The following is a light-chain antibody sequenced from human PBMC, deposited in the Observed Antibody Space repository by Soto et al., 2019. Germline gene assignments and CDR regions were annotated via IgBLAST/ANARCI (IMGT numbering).Light chain of an antibody. J-gene: IGLJ1*01. CDR2: GVN. Sequence: QSALTQPRSVSGSPGQSVTISCTGTSSDLGGYNYVSWYQQHPGKAPKLMIYGVNERPSGVPDRFSGSKSGNTASLTISGLQAEDEADYFCYSYAGGPVVFGTGTKLTVL. CDR3: YSYAGGPVV. V-gene: IGLV2-11*01. CDR1: SSDLGGYNY.